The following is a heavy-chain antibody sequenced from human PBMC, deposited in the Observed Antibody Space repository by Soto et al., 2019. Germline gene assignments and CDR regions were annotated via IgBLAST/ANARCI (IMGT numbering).Heavy chain of an antibody. Sequence: QVQLVESGGGVVQPGRSLRLSCAASGFTFSSYAMHWVRQAPGKGLEWVAVISYDGSNKYYADSVKGRFTISRDNSKNTLYLQMNSLRAEDTAVYYCARARGYCSGGSCPSDYWGQGTLVTVSS. V-gene: IGHV3-30-3*01. D-gene: IGHD2-15*01. CDR2: ISYDGSNK. CDR3: ARARGYCSGGSCPSDY. J-gene: IGHJ4*02. CDR1: GFTFSSYA.